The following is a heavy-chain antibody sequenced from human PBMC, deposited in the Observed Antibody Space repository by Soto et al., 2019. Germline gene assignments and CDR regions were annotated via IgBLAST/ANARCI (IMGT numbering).Heavy chain of an antibody. D-gene: IGHD7-27*01. Sequence: EVQLLESGGNLVQPGGSLRLSCAGSGFTFSNCAMAWVRQAPGKGLEWVSSITETGGSTYYADSVRGRFTIPRDNSKNTLYLQMNSLRAEDTAVYYCAKVTLGWGMDSWGQGTLVTVSS. CDR2: ITETGGST. J-gene: IGHJ5*01. CDR1: GFTFSNCA. CDR3: AKVTLGWGMDS. V-gene: IGHV3-23*01.